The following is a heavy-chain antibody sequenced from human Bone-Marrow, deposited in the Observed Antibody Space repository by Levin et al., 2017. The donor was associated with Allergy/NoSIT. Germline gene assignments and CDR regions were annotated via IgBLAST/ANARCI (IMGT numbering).Heavy chain of an antibody. CDR3: ASSPYCSGGSCYSSYYYYGMDV. D-gene: IGHD2-15*01. CDR2: ISAYNGNT. CDR1: GYTFTSYG. Sequence: ASVKVSCKASGYTFTSYGISWVRQAPGQGLEWMGWISAYNGNTNYAQKLQGRVTMTTDTSTSTAYMELRSLRSDDTAVYYCASSPYCSGGSCYSSYYYYGMDVWGQGTTVTVSS. J-gene: IGHJ6*02. V-gene: IGHV1-18*01.